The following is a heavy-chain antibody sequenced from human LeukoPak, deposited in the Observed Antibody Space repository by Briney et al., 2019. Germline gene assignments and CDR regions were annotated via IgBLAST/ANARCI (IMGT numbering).Heavy chain of an antibody. V-gene: IGHV3-23*01. CDR3: AKGNGDYYYHYMDV. CDR1: GFTFSSYG. D-gene: IGHD3-10*01. Sequence: PGGSLRLSCAASGFTFSSYGMSWVRQAPGKGLEWVSSISGSGASTYYADSVKGRFTISRDNSKNTLYLQMNSLRAEDTAVYYCAKGNGDYYYHYMDVWGKGTTVTISS. J-gene: IGHJ6*03. CDR2: ISGSGAST.